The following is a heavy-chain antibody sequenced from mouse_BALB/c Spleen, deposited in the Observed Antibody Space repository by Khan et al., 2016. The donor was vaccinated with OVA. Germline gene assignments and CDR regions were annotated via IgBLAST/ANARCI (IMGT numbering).Heavy chain of an antibody. V-gene: IGHV1S136*01. CDR2: INPYTDGT. CDR1: GYTFTSYV. CDR3: SGVEIYDGSRHYYERDY. J-gene: IGHJ4*01. D-gene: IGHD1-1*01. Sequence: EVQLQQSGPELVKPGASVKMSCKASGYTFTSYVIHWVQQTPGLGLEWIGYINPYTDGTEYNEKFKGKATLTSDKSSSTAYMELSSLNSEDSAVYDWSGVEIYDGSRHYYERDYWGQGTSVTVSS.